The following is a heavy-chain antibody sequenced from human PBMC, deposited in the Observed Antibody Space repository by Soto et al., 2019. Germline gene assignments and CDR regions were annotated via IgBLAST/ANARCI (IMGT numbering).Heavy chain of an antibody. J-gene: IGHJ4*02. CDR1: GFTFSSYG. CDR2: IWDDGSNK. D-gene: IGHD3-9*01. Sequence: GGSLRLSCAASGFTFSSYGMHWVRQAPGKGLEWVAVIWDDGSNKYYADSVKGRFTISRDNSKNTLYLQMNSLRAEDTAVYYCARANGRYFDWLLCDYWGQGTLVTVSS. CDR3: ARANGRYFDWLLCDY. V-gene: IGHV3-33*01.